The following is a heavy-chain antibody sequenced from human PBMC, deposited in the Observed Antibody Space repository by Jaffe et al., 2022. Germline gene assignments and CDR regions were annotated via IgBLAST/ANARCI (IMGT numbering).Heavy chain of an antibody. CDR1: GYSFTSYW. D-gene: IGHD2-2*01. CDR3: VRPPSEDIVVVPADMGY. CDR2: IYPGDSDT. J-gene: IGHJ4*02. Sequence: EVQLVQSGAEVKKPGESLKISCKGSGYSFTSYWIGWVRQMPGKGLEWMGIIYPGDSDTRYSPSFQGQVTISADKSISTAYLQWSSLKASDTAMYYCVRPPSEDIVVVPADMGYWGQGTLVTVSS. V-gene: IGHV5-51*03.